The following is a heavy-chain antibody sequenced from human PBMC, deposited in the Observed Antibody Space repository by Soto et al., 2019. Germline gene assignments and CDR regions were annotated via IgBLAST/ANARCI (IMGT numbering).Heavy chain of an antibody. J-gene: IGHJ4*02. V-gene: IGHV3-21*01. Sequence: EVQLVESGGGLVKPGGSLRLSCAASGFTFSSYSMNWVRQAPGKGLEWVSSISSSSSYIYYADSVKGRFTISRDNAKNSLYLQMNSLRAEDRAVYYCASLTGIAVAGTTLDYWGQGTLVTVSS. CDR3: ASLTGIAVAGTTLDY. CDR1: GFTFSSYS. D-gene: IGHD6-19*01. CDR2: ISSSSSYI.